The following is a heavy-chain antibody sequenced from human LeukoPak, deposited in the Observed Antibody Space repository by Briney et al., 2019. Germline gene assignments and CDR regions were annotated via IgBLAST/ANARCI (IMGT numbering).Heavy chain of an antibody. V-gene: IGHV3-7*01. CDR1: GFTFSDFW. CDR3: ARGPSGYHNT. CDR2: IRQDANEI. Sequence: PGGSLRLSCAASGFTFSDFWMSWFRQAPGKGLEWVANIRQDANEIYYVDSVKGRFTISRDNAKNSLYLQMNSLRAEDTAVYYCARGPSGYHNTGGQGTLVTVSS. J-gene: IGHJ4*02. D-gene: IGHD5-12*01.